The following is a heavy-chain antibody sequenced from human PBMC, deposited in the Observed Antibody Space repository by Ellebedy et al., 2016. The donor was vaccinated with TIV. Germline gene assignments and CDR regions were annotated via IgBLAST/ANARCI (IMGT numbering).Heavy chain of an antibody. D-gene: IGHD3-16*01. Sequence: GGSLRLXXAASGFTFSSYSMNWVRQAPGKGLEWVSSISSSSSYIYYADSVKGRFTISRDNAKNSLYLQMNSLRAEDTAVYYCARVMITFGGPDYGMDVWGQGTTVTVSS. V-gene: IGHV3-21*01. J-gene: IGHJ6*02. CDR1: GFTFSSYS. CDR2: ISSSSSYI. CDR3: ARVMITFGGPDYGMDV.